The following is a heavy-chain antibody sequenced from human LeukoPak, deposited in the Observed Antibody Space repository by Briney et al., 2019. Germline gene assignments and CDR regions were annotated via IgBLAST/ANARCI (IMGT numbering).Heavy chain of an antibody. J-gene: IGHJ4*02. Sequence: SSETLSLTCTVSGGSISSYYCSWIRQPPGKGLEWIGYIYYSGSTNYNPSLKSRVTISVDTSKNQFSLKLSSVTAADTAVYYCARWVVRGPLDYWGQGTLVTVSS. CDR1: GGSISSYY. V-gene: IGHV4-59*01. D-gene: IGHD3-10*01. CDR2: IYYSGST. CDR3: ARWVVRGPLDY.